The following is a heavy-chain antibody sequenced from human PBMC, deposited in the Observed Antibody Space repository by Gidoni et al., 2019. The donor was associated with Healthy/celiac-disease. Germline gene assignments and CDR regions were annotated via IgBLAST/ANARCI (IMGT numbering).Heavy chain of an antibody. CDR2: IYYSGST. J-gene: IGHJ4*02. Sequence: QVQLQESGPGLVKPSETLSLTCTVSGGSISSYYWSWIRQPPGKGLEWIGYIYYSGSTNYNPSLKSRVTISVDTSKNQFSLKLSSVTAADTAVYYCARDPKGSSWYDYWGQGTLVTVSS. CDR3: ARDPKGSSWYDY. D-gene: IGHD6-13*01. CDR1: GGSISSYY. V-gene: IGHV4-59*01.